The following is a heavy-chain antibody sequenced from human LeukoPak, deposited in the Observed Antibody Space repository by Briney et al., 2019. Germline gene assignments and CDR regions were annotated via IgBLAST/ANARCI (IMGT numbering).Heavy chain of an antibody. J-gene: IGHJ4*02. D-gene: IGHD6-19*01. V-gene: IGHV4-59*01. CDR1: GGAISSYY. CDR3: AREGGDIAVAGRRGYYFDY. CDR2: IYYSGST. Sequence: SETLSLTCTVSGGAISSYYWSWIRQPPGKGLKWIGYIYYSGSTKYNPSLKSRVTISADTSKNPFSLKLSSVTAADTAVYYCAREGGDIAVAGRRGYYFDYWGQGTLVTVSS.